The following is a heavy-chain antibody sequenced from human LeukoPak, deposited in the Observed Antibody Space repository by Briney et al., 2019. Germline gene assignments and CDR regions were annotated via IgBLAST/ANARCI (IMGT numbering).Heavy chain of an antibody. CDR1: GGSVSSYY. CDR3: ARLHCIGDCHFYYFDS. V-gene: IGHV4-59*02. CDR2: ISHNGDT. Sequence: SETLSLTCAVSGGSVSSYYWSWIRQSPGKGLEWIAYISHNGDTNYNPSLKSRVTISLDTSKNQFSLKLSSVTAADTAVFYCARLHCIGDCHFYYFDSWGQGTLATVSS. D-gene: IGHD2-21*02. J-gene: IGHJ4*02.